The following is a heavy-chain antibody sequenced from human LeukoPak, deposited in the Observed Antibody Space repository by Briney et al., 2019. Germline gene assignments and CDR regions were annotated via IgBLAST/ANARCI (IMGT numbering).Heavy chain of an antibody. D-gene: IGHD2-2*01. CDR3: ARHAAFAEYQSHLTHFDY. V-gene: IGHV4-59*08. J-gene: IGHJ4*02. Sequence: PSETLSLTCTVCGGSISSYYWSWIRQPPGKRLEWIGYIYHSGSTNYNSSLKSRVTISVDTSKNQFSLKLSSVTAADTAVYYCARHAAFAEYQSHLTHFDYWGQGALVTVSS. CDR1: GGSISSYY. CDR2: IYHSGST.